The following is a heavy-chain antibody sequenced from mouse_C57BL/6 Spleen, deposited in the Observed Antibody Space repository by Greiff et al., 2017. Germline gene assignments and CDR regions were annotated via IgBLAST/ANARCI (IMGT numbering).Heavy chain of an antibody. CDR3: ARPQGYYGSQSLDY. Sequence: QVQLQQPGAELVKPGASVKLSCKASGYTFTSYWMHWVKQRPGQGLEWIGMIHPNSGSTNYNEKFKSKATLTVDKSSSTAYMQLSSLTSEDSAVYYCARPQGYYGSQSLDYWGQGTTLTVSS. J-gene: IGHJ2*01. V-gene: IGHV1-64*01. CDR1: GYTFTSYW. CDR2: IHPNSGST. D-gene: IGHD1-1*01.